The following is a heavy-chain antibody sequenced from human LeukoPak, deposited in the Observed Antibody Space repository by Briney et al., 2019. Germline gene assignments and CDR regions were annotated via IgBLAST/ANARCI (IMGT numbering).Heavy chain of an antibody. D-gene: IGHD5-18*01. CDR2: IFHGGNT. V-gene: IGHV4-39*01. J-gene: IGHJ3*02. CDR1: GDSITSSAFY. CDR3: ARQRDTASLGAFDI. Sequence: SETLSLTCTVSGDSITSSAFYWGWIRQAPGKGLEWIGNIFHGGNTHYNPSLKSRVSISVDRSKNQVSLNLSSVTAADTALYYCARQRDTASLGAFDIWGQGTLVTVSS.